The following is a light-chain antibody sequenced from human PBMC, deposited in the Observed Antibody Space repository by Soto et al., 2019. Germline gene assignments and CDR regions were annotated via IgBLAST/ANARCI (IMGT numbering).Light chain of an antibody. CDR3: QSSDSSGTSV. CDR1: ALPKQY. Sequence: SYELTQPPSVSVSPGQTARITCSGDALPKQYAYWYQQKPGQAPVLGIYKDSERPSGIPERFSGSSSGTTVTLTISGVQAEDEADYYCQSSDSSGTSVFGGGTKLTVL. CDR2: KDS. J-gene: IGLJ3*02. V-gene: IGLV3-25*02.